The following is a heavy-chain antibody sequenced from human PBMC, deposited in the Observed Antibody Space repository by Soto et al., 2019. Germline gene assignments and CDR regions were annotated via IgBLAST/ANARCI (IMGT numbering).Heavy chain of an antibody. J-gene: IGHJ5*02. Sequence: QVQLVQSGAEVKKPGASVKVSCKASGYTFTSYGISWVRQAPGQGLEWMGWISANNGNTNYAQKLQGRVTMTTDTSTSTAYMERRSLRSDDTAVYYCARAKSSGWFSNSFDPWGQGTLVTVSS. CDR3: ARAKSSGWFSNSFDP. CDR1: GYTFTSYG. D-gene: IGHD6-19*01. V-gene: IGHV1-18*01. CDR2: ISANNGNT.